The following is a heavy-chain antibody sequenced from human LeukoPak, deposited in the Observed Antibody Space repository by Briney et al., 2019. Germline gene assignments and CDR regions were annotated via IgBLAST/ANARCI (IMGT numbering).Heavy chain of an antibody. V-gene: IGHV3-21*01. J-gene: IGHJ4*02. Sequence: GGSLRLSCAASGFTFSSYSMNWVRQAPGKGLEWVLSISSSSSYIYYADSVKGRFTISRDNAKNSLYLQMNSLRAEDTAVYYCARVGAAAVSALDYWGQGTLVTVSS. CDR1: GFTFSSYS. D-gene: IGHD6-13*01. CDR2: ISSSSSYI. CDR3: ARVGAAAVSALDY.